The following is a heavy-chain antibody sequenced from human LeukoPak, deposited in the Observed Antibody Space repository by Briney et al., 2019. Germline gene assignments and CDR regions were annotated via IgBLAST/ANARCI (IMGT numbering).Heavy chain of an antibody. D-gene: IGHD6-19*01. V-gene: IGHV6-1*01. CDR1: GDNVSSNSAD. CDR2: TYYRSKWYN. J-gene: IGHJ4*02. Sequence: SQTLSLTCAISGDNVSSNSADWNWIRQSPSRGLEWLGRTYYRSKWYNDYALSVKSRISINPDTSKKQFSLQLNSVTPEDTAVYYCARSYSSGWDFESWGQGTLVTVSS. CDR3: ARSYSSGWDFES.